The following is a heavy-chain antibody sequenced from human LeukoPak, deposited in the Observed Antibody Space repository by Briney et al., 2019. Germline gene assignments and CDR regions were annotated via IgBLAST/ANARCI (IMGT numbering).Heavy chain of an antibody. J-gene: IGHJ6*03. Sequence: PSETLSPTCTVSGGSISSYYWSRIRQPPGKGLEWIGDIYYSGYTNYNPSLKSRVTISVDTSKNQFSLKLRSVTAADTAVYYCARETSQKGAHYMDVWGKGTTVTISS. D-gene: IGHD3-16*01. CDR3: ARETSQKGAHYMDV. V-gene: IGHV4-59*01. CDR1: GGSISSYY. CDR2: IYYSGYT.